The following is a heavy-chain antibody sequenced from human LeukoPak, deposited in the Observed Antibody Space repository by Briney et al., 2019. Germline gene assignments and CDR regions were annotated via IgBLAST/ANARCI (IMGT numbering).Heavy chain of an antibody. CDR3: ARDKRAARPYYYYYYMDV. V-gene: IGHV3-21*01. CDR1: GFTFSSCS. D-gene: IGHD6-6*01. J-gene: IGHJ6*03. CDR2: ISSSSSYI. Sequence: GGSLRLSCAASGFTFSSCSMNWVRQAPGKGLEWVSSISSSSSYIYYADSVKGRFTISRDNAKNSLYLRMNSLRAEDTAVYYCARDKRAARPYYYYYYMDVWGKGTTVTVSS.